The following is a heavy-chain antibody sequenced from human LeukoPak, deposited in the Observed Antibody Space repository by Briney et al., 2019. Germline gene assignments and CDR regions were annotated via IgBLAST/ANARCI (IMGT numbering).Heavy chain of an antibody. CDR2: ISYSGST. CDR1: GGSISSYY. Sequence: PSETLSLTCTVSGGSISSYYWSWIRQPPGKGLEWIGYISYSGSTNFNPSLKSRVTISLDTSKNQFSLNLNSVTAADTAVYYCARGYRNTFDYWGQGTLVTVSS. D-gene: IGHD1-14*01. J-gene: IGHJ4*02. CDR3: ARGYRNTFDY. V-gene: IGHV4-59*01.